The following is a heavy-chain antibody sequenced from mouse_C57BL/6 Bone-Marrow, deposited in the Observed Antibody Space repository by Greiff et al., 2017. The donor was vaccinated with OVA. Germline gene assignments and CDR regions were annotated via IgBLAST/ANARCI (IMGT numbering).Heavy chain of an antibody. CDR2: ISYSGST. J-gene: IGHJ4*01. D-gene: IGHD1-1*01. CDR3: ARGITTVVARYYAMDY. V-gene: IGHV3-8*01. Sequence: EVKLVESGPGLAKPSQTLSLTCSVPGYSITSDYWNWIRKFPGNKLEYMGYISYSGSTYYNPSLKSRISITRDTSKNQYYLQLNSVTTEDTATYYCARGITTVVARYYAMDYWGQGTSVTVSS. CDR1: GYSITSDY.